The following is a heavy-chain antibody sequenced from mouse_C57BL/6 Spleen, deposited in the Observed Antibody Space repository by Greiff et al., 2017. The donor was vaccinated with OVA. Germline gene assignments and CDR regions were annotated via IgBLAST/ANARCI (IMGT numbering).Heavy chain of an antibody. CDR3: ARRGTTDAWFAY. CDR2: INPGSGGT. CDR1: GYAFTNYL. J-gene: IGHJ3*01. Sequence: QVQLQQSGAELVMPGASVKVSCKASGYAFTNYLIAWVKQRPGKGLEWIGVINPGSGGTNYNEKFKGKATLTAVKSSSTAYMQLSSLTSEDSAVYFCARRGTTDAWFAYWGQGTLVTVSA. V-gene: IGHV1-54*01. D-gene: IGHD1-1*01.